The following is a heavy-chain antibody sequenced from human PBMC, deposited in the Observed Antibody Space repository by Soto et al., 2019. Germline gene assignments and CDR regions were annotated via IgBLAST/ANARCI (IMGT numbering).Heavy chain of an antibody. CDR1: GYTFTTFW. CDR3: ARLYCSSSTCDSWFDP. Sequence: GESLKISCTGFGYTFTTFWISWVRQMPGRGLEWMGRIDPRDSYTNYSPSFQGHVTISVDKSISTAYLQWGSLKASDTAMYYCARLYCSSSTCDSWFDPWGQGTLVIVSS. V-gene: IGHV5-10-1*01. J-gene: IGHJ5*02. D-gene: IGHD2-2*01. CDR2: IDPRDSYT.